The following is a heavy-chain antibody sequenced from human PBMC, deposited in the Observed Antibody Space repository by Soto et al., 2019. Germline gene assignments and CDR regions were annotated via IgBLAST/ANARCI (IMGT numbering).Heavy chain of an antibody. Sequence: TLSLTCTVSGGSISSNSHYWGWIRQPPGKGLEWIGSMFYSGSSVYNPSLKSRVTISVDTSKNQFSLKLNSVTAADTAVYYCARDLWGYCGTDCYPLDVWGQGTTVTVSS. J-gene: IGHJ6*02. CDR2: MFYSGSS. D-gene: IGHD2-21*02. CDR3: ARDLWGYCGTDCYPLDV. CDR1: GGSISSNSHY. V-gene: IGHV4-39*07.